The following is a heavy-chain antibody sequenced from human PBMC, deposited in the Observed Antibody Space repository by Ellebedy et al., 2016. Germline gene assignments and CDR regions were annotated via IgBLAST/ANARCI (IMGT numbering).Heavy chain of an antibody. CDR3: ARDLNPRGSQAFDI. J-gene: IGHJ3*02. D-gene: IGHD2-15*01. Sequence: ASVKVSXKASGYTFTNCYMHWVRQAPGQGLEWMGIINPSGGSTSYAQKFQGRVTMTRDTSTSTVYMELSSLRSEDTAVYYCARDLNPRGSQAFDIWGQGTMVTVSS. CDR1: GYTFTNCY. V-gene: IGHV1-46*01. CDR2: INPSGGST.